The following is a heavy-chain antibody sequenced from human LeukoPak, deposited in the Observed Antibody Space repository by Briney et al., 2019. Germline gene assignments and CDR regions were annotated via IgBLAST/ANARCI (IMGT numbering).Heavy chain of an antibody. V-gene: IGHV1-69*06. CDR2: IIPIFGTA. D-gene: IGHD5-18*01. CDR3: ARGTVDTAMVTIFDY. CDR1: GGTFSSYA. Sequence: SVKVSCKASGGTFSSYAISWVRQAPGQGLEWMGGIIPIFGTANYAQKFQGRVTITADKSTSTAYMELSSLRSEDTAAHYCARGTVDTAMVTIFDYWGQGTLVTVSS. J-gene: IGHJ4*02.